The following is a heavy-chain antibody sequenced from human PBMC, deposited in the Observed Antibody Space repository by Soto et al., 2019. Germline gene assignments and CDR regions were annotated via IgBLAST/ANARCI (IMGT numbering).Heavy chain of an antibody. CDR2: IIGNSGTT. J-gene: IGHJ4*01. CDR3: AKGSTYSFYFDH. Sequence: LRLSCVASGFSFSSYDMSWARQAPGKGLEWVSFIIGNSGTTYYADSVKGRFTISRDNSKNTLYLQMSRLGAEDTAAYYCAKGSTYSFYFDHWGQGTRVIVSS. V-gene: IGHV3-23*01. CDR1: GFSFSSYD. D-gene: IGHD5-18*01.